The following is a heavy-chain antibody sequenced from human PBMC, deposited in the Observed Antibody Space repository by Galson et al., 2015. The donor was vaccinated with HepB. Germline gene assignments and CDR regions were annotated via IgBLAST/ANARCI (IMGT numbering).Heavy chain of an antibody. CDR1: GFTFSSYW. CDR3: ARDNNYCSSTSCSSYYYYYYMDV. Sequence: SLRLSCAASGFTFSSYWMHWVRQAPGKGLVWVSRINSDGSSTSYADPVKGRFTISRDNAKNTLYLQMNSLRAEDTAVYYCARDNNYCSSTSCSSYYYYYYMDVWGKGTTVTVSS. D-gene: IGHD2-2*01. V-gene: IGHV3-74*01. CDR2: INSDGSST. J-gene: IGHJ6*03.